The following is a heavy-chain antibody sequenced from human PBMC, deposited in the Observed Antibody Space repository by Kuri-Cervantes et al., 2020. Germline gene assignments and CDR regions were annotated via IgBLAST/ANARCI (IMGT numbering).Heavy chain of an antibody. CDR1: GFTFSSYG. J-gene: IGHJ5*02. CDR2: ISWDGGST. V-gene: IGHV3-43D*04. Sequence: GESLKISCAASGFTFSSYGMHWVRQAPGKGLEWVSLISWDGGSTYYADSVKGRFTISRDNSKNSLYLQMNSLRAEDTAVYYCARARVPQWLVVGRDWFDPWGQGTLVTVSS. CDR3: ARARVPQWLVVGRDWFDP. D-gene: IGHD6-19*01.